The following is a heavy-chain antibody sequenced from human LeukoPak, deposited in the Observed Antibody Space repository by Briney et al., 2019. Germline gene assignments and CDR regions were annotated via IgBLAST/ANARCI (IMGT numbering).Heavy chain of an antibody. CDR2: IIPIFGTA. D-gene: IGHD6-19*01. CDR1: GGTFSSYA. CDR3: ARDRKLWEAVAFNYYYYYYGMDV. V-gene: IGHV1-69*13. J-gene: IGHJ6*02. Sequence: ASVKVSCRASGGTFSSYAISWVRQAPGQGLEWMGGIIPIFGTANYAQKFQGRVTITADESTSTAYMELSSLRSEDTAVYYCARDRKLWEAVAFNYYYYYYGMDVWGQGTTVTVSS.